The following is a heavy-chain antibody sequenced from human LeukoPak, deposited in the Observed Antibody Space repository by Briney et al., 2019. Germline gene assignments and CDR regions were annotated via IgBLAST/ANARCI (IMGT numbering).Heavy chain of an antibody. V-gene: IGHV1-2*02. CDR1: GYTFTVYY. CDR2: INPNSGGR. CDR3: ARDPGSPYGSGSSFYYHMDV. D-gene: IGHD3-10*01. Sequence: ASVKVSCKASGYTFTVYYIHLVRQAPGQGLELMGWINPNSGGRIYAQKFQGRVTMTRDTSISTVYMDLSRLRSDDTAVYYCARDPGSPYGSGSSFYYHMDVWGKGTPVTVSS. J-gene: IGHJ6*03.